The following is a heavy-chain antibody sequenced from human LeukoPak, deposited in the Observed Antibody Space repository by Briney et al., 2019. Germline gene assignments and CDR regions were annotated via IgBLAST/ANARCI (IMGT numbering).Heavy chain of an antibody. Sequence: PGGSLRLSCAASGFTFNSYAMSWVRQTPGKGLEWLSTISGSGGSTYYADSMKGRFTISRDNSKNTLYLQMDSLRAEDTAVYYCAKDSESATAAGIFDYWGQGTLVTVPS. V-gene: IGHV3-23*01. CDR1: GFTFNSYA. D-gene: IGHD6-13*01. CDR2: ISGSGGST. CDR3: AKDSESATAAGIFDY. J-gene: IGHJ4*02.